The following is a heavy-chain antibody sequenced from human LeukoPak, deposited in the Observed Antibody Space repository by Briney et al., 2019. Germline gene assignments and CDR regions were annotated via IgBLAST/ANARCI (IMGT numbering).Heavy chain of an antibody. CDR3: ARETGISDYGSGSFGMDV. CDR2: IYYSGST. J-gene: IGHJ6*02. D-gene: IGHD3-10*01. Sequence: PSETLSLTCTVSGGSISSSSYYWGWIRQPPGKGLEWIGSIYYSGSTYYNPSLKSRVTISVDTSKNQFSLKLSSVTAAGTAVYYCARETGISDYGSGSFGMDVWGQGTTVTVSS. CDR1: GGSISSSSYY. V-gene: IGHV4-39*07.